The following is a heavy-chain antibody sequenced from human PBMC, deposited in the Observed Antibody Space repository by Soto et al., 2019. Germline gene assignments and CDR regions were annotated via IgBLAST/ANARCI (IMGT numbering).Heavy chain of an antibody. Sequence: WASVKVSCKASGGTFSSYGIHWVRQAPGQGLEWMGGIIPMSGTANYAQKFQGRVAISVDESTRAAYMELSSLRSEDTAMYYCARENYYGSGSFYRDAFDIWGQGTMVTVSS. CDR3: ARENYYGSGSFYRDAFDI. D-gene: IGHD3-10*01. V-gene: IGHV1-69*13. CDR1: GGTFSSYG. CDR2: IIPMSGTA. J-gene: IGHJ3*02.